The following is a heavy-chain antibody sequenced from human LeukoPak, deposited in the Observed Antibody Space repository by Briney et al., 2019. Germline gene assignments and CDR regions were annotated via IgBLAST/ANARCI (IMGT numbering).Heavy chain of an antibody. CDR1: GFTFSSYA. CDR3: ARGHDSSGNLDY. D-gene: IGHD3-22*01. V-gene: IGHV3-23*01. J-gene: IGHJ4*02. CDR2: ISGSGGST. Sequence: PGGSLRLSCAASGFTFSSYAMSWVRQAPGKGLEWVSAISGSGGSTYYADSVKGRFTISRDNSKNTLYLQMNSLRAEDTAVYYCARGHDSSGNLDYWGQGTLVTVSP.